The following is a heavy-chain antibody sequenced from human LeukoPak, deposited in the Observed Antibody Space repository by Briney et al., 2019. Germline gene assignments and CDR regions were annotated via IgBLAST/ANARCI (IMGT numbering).Heavy chain of an antibody. CDR1: GFILSGHS. CDR3: ARDGDAFDI. V-gene: IGHV3-48*01. Sequence: GGSLRLSCAASGFILSGHSMNWVRQAPGKGLEWVSYISSSSSTIYYADSVKGRFTISRDNAKNSLYLQMNSLRAEDTAVYYCARDGDAFDIWGQGTMVTVSS. J-gene: IGHJ3*02. CDR2: ISSSSSTI.